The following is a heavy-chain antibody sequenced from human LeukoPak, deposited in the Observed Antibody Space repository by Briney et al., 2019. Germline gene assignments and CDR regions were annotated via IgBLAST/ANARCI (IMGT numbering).Heavy chain of an antibody. CDR3: AKDNYGGIFAS. D-gene: IGHD4-17*01. J-gene: IGHJ4*02. CDR1: GFTFSAYG. CDR2: ISDTVRDT. Sequence: GGSLRLSCAASGFTFSAYGMSWVRQAPGKGLKWVSHISDTVRDTWYANSVKGRFIISRDNSRDTVYLQMSSLRPEDTALYFCAKDNYGGIFASWGQGTLVTVSS. V-gene: IGHV3-23*01.